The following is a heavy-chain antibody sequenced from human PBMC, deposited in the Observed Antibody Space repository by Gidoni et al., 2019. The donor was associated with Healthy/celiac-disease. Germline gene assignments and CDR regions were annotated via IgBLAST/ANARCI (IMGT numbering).Heavy chain of an antibody. J-gene: IGHJ6*02. V-gene: IGHV3-30-3*01. D-gene: IGHD6-19*01. Sequence: QLQLVESGGGVVKPGRSLRLSCASSRFILCSSAMPWVRQAPGKGLAWVAVISYVGSNKYYAGSVKGRFTISRDNSKNTLYLQMNSLRAEDTAVYYCARGGSSDTALYYYYGMDVWGQGTTVTVSS. CDR2: ISYVGSNK. CDR3: ARGGSSDTALYYYYGMDV. CDR1: RFILCSSA.